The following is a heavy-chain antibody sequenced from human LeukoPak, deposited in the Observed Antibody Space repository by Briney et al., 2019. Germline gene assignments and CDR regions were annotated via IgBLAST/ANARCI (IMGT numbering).Heavy chain of an antibody. D-gene: IGHD3-22*01. Sequence: ASVKVSCKAFGYTFTSNYMHWVRQAPGQGPEWMGVISPSGGSTTYAQKFQGRVTLTRDMSTSTDYLELSSLRSEDTAVYYCAREHAYYYDSSGTALTAEIKYYFDYWGQGTLVTVSS. CDR2: ISPSGGST. V-gene: IGHV1-46*01. CDR1: GYTFTSNY. CDR3: AREHAYYYDSSGTALTAEIKYYFDY. J-gene: IGHJ4*02.